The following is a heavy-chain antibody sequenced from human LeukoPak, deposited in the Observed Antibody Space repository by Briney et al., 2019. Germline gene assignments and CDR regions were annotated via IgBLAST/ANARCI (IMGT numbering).Heavy chain of an antibody. Sequence: GGSLRLSCAAFGFTFSSFGMHWVRQAPGKGLEWVALIWYDGSNKYYADSVKGRFTISRDNSENTLYLQMNSLRAEDTAVYYCAREQWLFGAFDIWGQGTMVTVSS. D-gene: IGHD6-19*01. V-gene: IGHV3-33*01. CDR2: IWYDGSNK. CDR3: AREQWLFGAFDI. J-gene: IGHJ3*02. CDR1: GFTFSSFG.